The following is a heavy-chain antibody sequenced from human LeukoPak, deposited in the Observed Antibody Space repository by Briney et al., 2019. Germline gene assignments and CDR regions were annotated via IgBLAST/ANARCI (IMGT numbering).Heavy chain of an antibody. CDR3: ARDSEETMVRGVITQADY. D-gene: IGHD3-10*01. J-gene: IGHJ4*02. Sequence: ASVKVSCKASGYTFTGYYMHWVRQAPGQGLKWMGWINPNSGGTNYAQKFQGRVTMTRDTSISTAYMELSRLRSDDTAVYYCARDSEETMVRGVITQADYWGQGTLVTVSS. CDR2: INPNSGGT. CDR1: GYTFTGYY. V-gene: IGHV1-2*02.